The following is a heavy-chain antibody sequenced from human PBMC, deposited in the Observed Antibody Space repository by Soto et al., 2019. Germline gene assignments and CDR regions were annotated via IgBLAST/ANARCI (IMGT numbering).Heavy chain of an antibody. D-gene: IGHD6-13*01. CDR1: GVSIISNNY. J-gene: IGHJ4*02. V-gene: IGHV4-4*02. CDR2: IHHTGNT. Sequence: PSETLSLTCTVSGVSIISNNYWCWVRQPPGMGLEWIGEIHHTGNTKYNPSLKSRVTLSVDTSKNQFSLKLSSVTAADTAVYYCARAQTAGTLVYFDYWGQGTLVTVSS. CDR3: ARAQTAGTLVYFDY.